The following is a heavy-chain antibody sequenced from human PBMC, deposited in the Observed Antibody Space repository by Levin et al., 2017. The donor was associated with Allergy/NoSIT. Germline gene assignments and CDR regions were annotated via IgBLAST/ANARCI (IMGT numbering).Heavy chain of an antibody. V-gene: IGHV3-30-3*01. CDR1: GFTFSSYA. J-gene: IGHJ4*02. D-gene: IGHD2-15*01. Sequence: GESLKISCAASGFTFSSYAMHWVRQAPGKGLEWVAVISYDGSNKYYADSVKGRFTISRDNSKNTLYLQMNSLRAEDTAVYYCARVPLDCSGGSCWGRYWGQGTLVTVSS. CDR2: ISYDGSNK. CDR3: ARVPLDCSGGSCWGRY.